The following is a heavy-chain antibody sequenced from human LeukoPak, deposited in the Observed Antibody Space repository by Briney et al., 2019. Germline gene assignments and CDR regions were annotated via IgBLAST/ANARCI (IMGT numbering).Heavy chain of an antibody. Sequence: PGGSLRLSCAASGFTFSSYSMNWVRQAPGKGLEWVSYISSSSSTIYYADSLKGRFTISRDNAKNSLYLQMNSLRDEDTAVYYGARDRRVATRSTFDYWGQGTLVTVSS. CDR1: GFTFSSYS. J-gene: IGHJ4*02. D-gene: IGHD5-12*01. CDR3: ARDRRVATRSTFDY. V-gene: IGHV3-48*02. CDR2: ISSSSSTI.